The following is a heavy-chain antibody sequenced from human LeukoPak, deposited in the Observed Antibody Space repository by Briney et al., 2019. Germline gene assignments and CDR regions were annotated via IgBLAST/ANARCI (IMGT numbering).Heavy chain of an antibody. D-gene: IGHD3-16*01. CDR2: IHSSGAII. CDR1: GFSLSSYS. V-gene: IGHV3-48*04. J-gene: IGHJ4*02. Sequence: GGSLRLSCVASGFSLSSYSMNWVRQAPGKGLEWVSFIHSSGAIIFYAESVKGRFTISRDNTKNSLFLQMNSLRAEDTAVYYCARRVPNEVITDYFDYWGPGTLVTVSS. CDR3: ARRVPNEVITDYFDY.